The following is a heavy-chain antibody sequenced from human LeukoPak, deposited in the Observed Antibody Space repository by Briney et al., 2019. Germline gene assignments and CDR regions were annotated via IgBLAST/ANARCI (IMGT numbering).Heavy chain of an antibody. Sequence: ETLSLTCTVSGGSISSYYWSWIRQPPGKGLEWIGYIYYSGSTNYNPSLKSRVTISVDTSKNQFSLKLSSVTAADTAVYYCARLRSAAGTVDFDYWGQGTLVTVSS. D-gene: IGHD6-13*01. CDR2: IYYSGST. J-gene: IGHJ4*02. V-gene: IGHV4-59*01. CDR3: ARLRSAAGTVDFDY. CDR1: GGSISSYY.